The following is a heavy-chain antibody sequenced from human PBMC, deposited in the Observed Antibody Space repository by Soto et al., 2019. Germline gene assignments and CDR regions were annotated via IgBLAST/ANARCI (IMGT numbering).Heavy chain of an antibody. CDR3: ARGVPVTSDYYYYYGMDV. D-gene: IGHD2-2*01. V-gene: IGHV1-18*01. J-gene: IGHJ6*02. CDR1: GYTFTSYG. Sequence: RASVKVSCKASGYTFTSYGISWVRQAPGQGLEWMGWISANTGNTNYAQKFQGRVTMTTDTSTSTAYMELRSLTSDDTALYYCARGVPVTSDYYYYYGMDVWGQGTTVTVSS. CDR2: ISANTGNT.